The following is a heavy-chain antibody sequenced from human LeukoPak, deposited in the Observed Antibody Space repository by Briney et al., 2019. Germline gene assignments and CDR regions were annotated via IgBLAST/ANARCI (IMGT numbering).Heavy chain of an antibody. CDR3: ARVPGSAYHYMDV. D-gene: IGHD3-10*01. V-gene: IGHV4-38-2*02. CDR2: ISHSATT. J-gene: IGHJ6*03. Sequence: SETLSLTCTVSCYSITNGYYWGWLRQSPGTGLEWIGSISHSATTYYNPSLKSGVIIFLGTSKKQFSLKLTSVTAADTAAYYCARVPGSAYHYMDVWGKGTMVTVSS. CDR1: CYSITNGYY.